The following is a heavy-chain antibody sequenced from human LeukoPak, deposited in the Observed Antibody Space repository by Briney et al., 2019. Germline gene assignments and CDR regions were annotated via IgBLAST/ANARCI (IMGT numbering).Heavy chain of an antibody. CDR3: AKRQYSLNDVGGPLDAFDI. Sequence: TGGSLRLSCAASGFTFSSYAMSGVRQSPGKGLEWVSAFRGSGGSTYYADSVKGRFTISRDNSRSTLFLQMNSLRREDTAVYYCAKRQYSLNDVGGPLDAFDIWGQGTMVTVSS. J-gene: IGHJ3*02. D-gene: IGHD6-6*01. V-gene: IGHV3-23*01. CDR1: GFTFSSYA. CDR2: FRGSGGST.